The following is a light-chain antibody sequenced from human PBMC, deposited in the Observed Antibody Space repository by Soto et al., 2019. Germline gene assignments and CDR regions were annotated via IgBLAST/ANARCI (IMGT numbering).Light chain of an antibody. J-gene: IGKJ1*01. V-gene: IGKV3-20*01. Sequence: EIVLTQSPGTLSLSPGERATLSCRASQSVSSSYLAWYQQKPGQAPRLLIYGASSRATGIADRFSSSGSATDFTLTISRLEPEDFAVYYCQQYGSSPPWTFGQGTKVEIK. CDR2: GAS. CDR1: QSVSSSY. CDR3: QQYGSSPPWT.